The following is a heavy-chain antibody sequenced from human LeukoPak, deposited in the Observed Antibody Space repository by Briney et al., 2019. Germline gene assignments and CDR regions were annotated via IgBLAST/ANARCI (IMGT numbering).Heavy chain of an antibody. J-gene: IGHJ4*02. CDR3: ARYDY. Sequence: GGSLRLSCAASGFTFSTYAMSWVRQAPGKGLEWISYISSSSTIIYYADSVKGRFTISRDNAKNSLFLQMDSLRDEDTAVYYCARYDYWGQGTLVTVSS. CDR2: ISSSSTII. V-gene: IGHV3-48*02. CDR1: GFTFSTYA.